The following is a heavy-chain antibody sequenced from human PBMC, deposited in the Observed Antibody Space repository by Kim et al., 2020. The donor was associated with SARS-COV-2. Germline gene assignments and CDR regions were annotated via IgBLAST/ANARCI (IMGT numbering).Heavy chain of an antibody. Sequence: GGSLRLSCAASGFTFSSSWMHWVCQAPEKGLEWVADIKCDGSEKYYVDSVKGRLTISRDNAKNSLYLQVNSLRAEDMTVYYCVSMWWLPHRGDYWGQGTLVTVSS. D-gene: IGHD2-21*01. CDR2: IKCDGSEK. CDR3: VSMWWLPHRGDY. J-gene: IGHJ4*02. CDR1: GFTFSSSW. V-gene: IGHV3-7*03.